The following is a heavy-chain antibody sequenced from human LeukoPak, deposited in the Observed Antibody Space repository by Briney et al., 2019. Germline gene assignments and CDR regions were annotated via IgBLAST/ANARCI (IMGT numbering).Heavy chain of an antibody. J-gene: IGHJ4*02. CDR2: ISESGGRT. V-gene: IGHV3-23*01. CDR3: AKGAYYHGSGRYFDY. Sequence: PGGSLRLSCAASGFIFNNYAMNWVRQAPGKGLEWVSGISESGGRTFYADSVRGRFTIARDNSKNTLYLQMNSLRAEDTAVYYCAKGAYYHGSGRYFDYWGQGTLVTVSS. D-gene: IGHD3-10*01. CDR1: GFIFNNYA.